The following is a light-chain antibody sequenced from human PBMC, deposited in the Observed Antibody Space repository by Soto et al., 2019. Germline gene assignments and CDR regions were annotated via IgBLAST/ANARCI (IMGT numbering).Light chain of an antibody. Sequence: EIVMTQSPATLSVSPGERATLSCRASQSVSSNLAWYQQRPGQAPRLLIYGASTRATGIPARFSGSGSGTEFTLTISSLQSEDFAVYYCQHYNRWPYTFGQGTKLEIK. CDR2: GAS. CDR1: QSVSSN. V-gene: IGKV3-15*01. CDR3: QHYNRWPYT. J-gene: IGKJ2*01.